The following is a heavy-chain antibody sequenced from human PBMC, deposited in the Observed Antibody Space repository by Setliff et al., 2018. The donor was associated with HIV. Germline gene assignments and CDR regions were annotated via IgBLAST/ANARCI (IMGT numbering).Heavy chain of an antibody. Sequence: PGGSLRLSCAASGFTFSDPAMSWGRQAPGKGLEWVSAISSSGDKTYYADSVKGRFTISRDNAKNSLYLQMNSLRAEDTAVYYCATDTSRSGWYYFDYWGQGTLVTVSS. CDR3: ATDTSRSGWYYFDY. J-gene: IGHJ4*02. CDR1: GFTFSDPA. V-gene: IGHV3-23*01. CDR2: ISSSGDKT. D-gene: IGHD6-19*01.